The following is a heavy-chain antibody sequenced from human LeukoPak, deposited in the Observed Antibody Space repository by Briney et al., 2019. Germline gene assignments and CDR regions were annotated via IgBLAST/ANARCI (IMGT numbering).Heavy chain of an antibody. J-gene: IGHJ2*01. D-gene: IGHD1-14*01. CDR1: GGTFSSHA. V-gene: IGHV1-69*04. Sequence: EASAKVSCKASGGTFSSHAISWARQAPGQGLEWMGRIIPILGIANYAQKFQGRVTITADKSTSTAYMELSSLRSEDTAVYYCARDFVTGRRYFDFWGRGTLVTVSS. CDR3: ARDFVTGRRYFDF. CDR2: IIPILGIA.